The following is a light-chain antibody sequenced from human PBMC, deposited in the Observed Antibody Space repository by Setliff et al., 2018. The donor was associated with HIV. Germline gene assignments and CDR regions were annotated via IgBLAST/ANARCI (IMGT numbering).Light chain of an antibody. V-gene: IGLV2-23*01. Sequence: QSALTQPASVSGSPGQSITISCTGTSSDLGSYHLVSWYQHHPGKAPKPMIYEGSQRPSGVSTRFSGSTSGDTASLTIAGLQAEDEADYYCCSYVAGSHYVFGTGTKVTV. CDR1: SSDLGSYHL. J-gene: IGLJ1*01. CDR2: EGS. CDR3: CSYVAGSHYV.